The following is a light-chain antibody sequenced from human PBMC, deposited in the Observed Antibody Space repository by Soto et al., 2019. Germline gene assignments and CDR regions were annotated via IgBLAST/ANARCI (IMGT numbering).Light chain of an antibody. Sequence: EIVLTQSPATLSLSPGERATLSCRASQSVSSYLAWYQQKPGQAPRLLIYDASNRATGIPARFSGSGSGTDFTLTISSLEPEDFAVYYCHQRSNWPPTFGQVTKVEIK. CDR3: HQRSNWPPT. CDR2: DAS. V-gene: IGKV3-11*01. J-gene: IGKJ1*01. CDR1: QSVSSY.